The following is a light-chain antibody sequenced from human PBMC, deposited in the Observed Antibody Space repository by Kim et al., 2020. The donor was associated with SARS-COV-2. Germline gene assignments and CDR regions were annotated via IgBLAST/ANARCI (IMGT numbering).Light chain of an antibody. V-gene: IGKV1-12*01. Sequence: ASIGDRVTITCRASQGITTWLAWYQQKPGEAPKLLILSASTLQRGVPSRFSGSGSGTDFTLTISSLQPEDFATYYCQQANSIPWTFGQGTKVDIK. CDR2: SAS. CDR1: QGITTW. J-gene: IGKJ1*01. CDR3: QQANSIPWT.